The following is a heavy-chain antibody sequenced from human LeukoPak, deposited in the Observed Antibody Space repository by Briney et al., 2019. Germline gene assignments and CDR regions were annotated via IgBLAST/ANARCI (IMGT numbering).Heavy chain of an antibody. J-gene: IGHJ4*02. CDR1: GFTFSSYW. CDR3: ARSNIAARPGRFDY. Sequence: GGSLRLSCAASGFTFSSYWMSWVRQAPGKGLEWVANIKQDGSEKYYVDSVKGRFTISRDNAKNSLYLQMNSLRAEDTAVYYCARSNIAARPGRFDYWGQGTLVTVSS. CDR2: IKQDGSEK. V-gene: IGHV3-7*01. D-gene: IGHD6-6*01.